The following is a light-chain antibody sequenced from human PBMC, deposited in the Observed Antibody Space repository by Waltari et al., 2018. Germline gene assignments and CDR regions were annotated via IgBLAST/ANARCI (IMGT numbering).Light chain of an antibody. Sequence: SSELTQDPTVSVALGQTVRITCQGDSLRRYSASWYQQRPGQAPVLVFYGQDNRPSGFLDRFSGSTSADTATLTITGTQAEDEADYYCLSRDISSTRFFGGGTRLTV. CDR3: LSRDISSTRF. CDR2: GQD. J-gene: IGLJ2*01. CDR1: SLRRYS. V-gene: IGLV3-19*01.